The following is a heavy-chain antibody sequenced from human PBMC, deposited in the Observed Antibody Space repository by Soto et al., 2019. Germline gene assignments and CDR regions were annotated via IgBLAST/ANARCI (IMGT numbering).Heavy chain of an antibody. CDR3: AKASDYDDILTGLH. V-gene: IGHV3-23*01. Sequence: EVQLLESGGGLVQPGGSLRISCAGSGFTFSSYAMSWVRQAPGKGLECLSTISGSGGSAYYADSVKGRFTITRDNSKNTLHLQMNSLRAEDTAVYYCAKASDYDDILTGLHWGQGTLDTVSA. CDR1: GFTFSSYA. J-gene: IGHJ4*02. D-gene: IGHD3-9*01. CDR2: ISGSGGSA.